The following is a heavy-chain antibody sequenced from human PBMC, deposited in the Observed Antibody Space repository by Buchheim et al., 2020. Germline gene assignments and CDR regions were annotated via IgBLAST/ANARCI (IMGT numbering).Heavy chain of an antibody. D-gene: IGHD3-10*01. CDR3: AQLDGSGTYLHLHQ. V-gene: IGHV1-8*01. CDR2: MNTNNDDT. J-gene: IGHJ4*02. CDR1: GYGFTSYG. Sequence: QVQLVQSGAEVKKPGASVKVSCKAFGYGFTSYGINWVRQASGQGLEWMGWMNTNNDDTGYAQKFQGRIAMTRDTSLSTAYMELHSLTSEDTAVYYCAQLDGSGTYLHLHQWGQGTL.